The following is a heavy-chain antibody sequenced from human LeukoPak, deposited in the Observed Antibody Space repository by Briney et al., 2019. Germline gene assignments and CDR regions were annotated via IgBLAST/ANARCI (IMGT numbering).Heavy chain of an antibody. CDR2: INHSGST. CDR1: GGSISSNHYY. CDR3: ARVAPPNPY. Sequence: SETLSLTCTVSGGSISSNHYYWAWIRQPPGKGLEWIGEINHSGSTNYNPSLKSRVTISVDTSKKQFSLKMSSVTAADTAVYYCARVAPPNPYWGQGTLVTVSS. J-gene: IGHJ4*02. V-gene: IGHV4-39*07.